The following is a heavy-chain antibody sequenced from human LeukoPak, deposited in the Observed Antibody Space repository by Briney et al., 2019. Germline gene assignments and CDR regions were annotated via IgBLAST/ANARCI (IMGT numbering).Heavy chain of an antibody. V-gene: IGHV3-30*02. CDR1: GFTFSSYG. CDR2: IRYDGSNK. CDR3: ARDGAVTMEYYFDY. D-gene: IGHD4-11*01. Sequence: GGSLRLSCAASGFTFSSYGMHWVRQAPGKGLEWVAFIRYDGSNKYYADSVKGRFTISRDNSKNTLYLQMNSLRAEDTAVYYCARDGAVTMEYYFDYWGQGTLVTVSS. J-gene: IGHJ4*02.